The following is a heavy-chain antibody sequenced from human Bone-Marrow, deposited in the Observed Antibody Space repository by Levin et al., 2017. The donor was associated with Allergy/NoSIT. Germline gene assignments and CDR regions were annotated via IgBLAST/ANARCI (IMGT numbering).Heavy chain of an antibody. D-gene: IGHD6-19*01. Sequence: GESLRLSCTASGFPFHTSAMTWVRQAPGQGLGWVSSISGDADMTSYADSVKGRFTVSRDNSKNMLFLQMDNLRVEDTAVFYCAKGSSGWFQETDSWGQGTLVTVSS. J-gene: IGHJ4*02. CDR3: AKGSSGWFQETDS. CDR2: ISGDADMT. CDR1: GFPFHTSA. V-gene: IGHV3-23*01.